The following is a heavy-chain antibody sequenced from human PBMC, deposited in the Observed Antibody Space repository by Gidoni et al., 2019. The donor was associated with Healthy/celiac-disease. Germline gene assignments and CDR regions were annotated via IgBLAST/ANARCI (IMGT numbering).Heavy chain of an antibody. CDR3: AKFFPGDY. V-gene: IGHV3-30*18. J-gene: IGHJ4*02. CDR2: ISYDGSNK. CDR1: GFTFSSYG. Sequence: QVQLVESGGGVVQPGRSLRLSCAASGFTFSSYGMHGVRQAPGKGLEWVAVISYDGSNKYYADSVKGRFTISRDNSKNTLYLQMNSLRAEDTAVYYCAKFFPGDYWGQGTLVTVSS. D-gene: IGHD3-10*01.